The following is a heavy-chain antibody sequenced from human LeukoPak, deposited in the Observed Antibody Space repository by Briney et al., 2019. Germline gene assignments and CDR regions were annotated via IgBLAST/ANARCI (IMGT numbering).Heavy chain of an antibody. J-gene: IGHJ4*02. CDR2: FEPEHGKT. CDR1: GYTLTELS. Sequence: GASVKVSCKISGYTLTELSMNWVRQAPGKGLEWLGGFEPEHGKTIYAQKFQGRVTVTEDTSSDTGYMELSSLRSEDTAMYYCALGAAFDPLTFDFWGQGTLVTVSS. CDR3: ALGAAFDPLTFDF. V-gene: IGHV1-24*01. D-gene: IGHD4/OR15-4a*01.